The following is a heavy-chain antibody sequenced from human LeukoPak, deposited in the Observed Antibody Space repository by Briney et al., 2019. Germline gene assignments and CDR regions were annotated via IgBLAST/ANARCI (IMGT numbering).Heavy chain of an antibody. CDR1: GYPFTGYF. Sequence: ASVKVSCKASGYPFTGYFIHWVRLAPGQGLEWMGWINPDSGGTSYPPKFQGRVTMTRDTSISTAYMEVSGLRSDDTAVYYCARDLRGLGDYFDYWGQGTLVTVSS. J-gene: IGHJ4*02. CDR3: ARDLRGLGDYFDY. V-gene: IGHV1-2*02. D-gene: IGHD1-26*01. CDR2: INPDSGGT.